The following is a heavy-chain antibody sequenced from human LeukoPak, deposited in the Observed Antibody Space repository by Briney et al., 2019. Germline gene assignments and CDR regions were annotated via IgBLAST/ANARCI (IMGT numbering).Heavy chain of an antibody. CDR1: GYSFTSYG. CDR3: VRDNAWGRLTYGNYFDF. Sequence: GASVKVSCKASGYSFTSYGISWVRQSPGQGLEWMGWISAYNSNTDYVQKFQGRVTMTTDTSTSTVYMELRSLRSDDAAVYYCVRDNAWGRLTYGNYFDFWGQGSLVTVSS. CDR2: ISAYNSNT. J-gene: IGHJ4*02. V-gene: IGHV1-18*01. D-gene: IGHD3-10*01.